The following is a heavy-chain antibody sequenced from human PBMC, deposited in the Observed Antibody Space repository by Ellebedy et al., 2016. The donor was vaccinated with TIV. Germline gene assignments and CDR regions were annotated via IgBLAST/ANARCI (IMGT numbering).Heavy chain of an antibody. CDR3: ASAPSSIHDY. J-gene: IGHJ4*02. V-gene: IGHV3-66*01. CDR1: GFTVSVNY. D-gene: IGHD2-21*01. Sequence: PGGSLRLSCAVSGFTVSVNYMSWVRQAPGEGLEWVSVIYSGGGTHYPADSVKGRFTISRDSSKNTLYLQMNNLRVEDTAVYYCASAPSSIHDYWGQGTLVTVSS. CDR2: IYSGGGT.